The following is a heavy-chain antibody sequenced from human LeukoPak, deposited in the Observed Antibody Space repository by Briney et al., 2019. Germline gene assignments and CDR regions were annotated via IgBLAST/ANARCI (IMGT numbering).Heavy chain of an antibody. J-gene: IGHJ4*02. CDR1: GFTFYDYA. CDR3: AKAARTWGLAGYVDY. CDR2: ISWDGGST. Sequence: GGSLRLSCAASGFTFYDYAMHWVRQAPGKGLEWFSLISWDGGSTYYADSVKCRFTISRDNSKNSLYLQMNSLRAEDTALYYSAKAARTWGLAGYVDYWGQGTLVTVSS. V-gene: IGHV3-43D*03. D-gene: IGHD3-16*01.